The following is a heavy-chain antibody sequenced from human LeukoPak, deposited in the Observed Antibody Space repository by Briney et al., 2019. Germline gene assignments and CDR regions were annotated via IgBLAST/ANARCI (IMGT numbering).Heavy chain of an antibody. J-gene: IGHJ6*02. D-gene: IGHD3-10*01. Sequence: GGSLRLSCAASGFTFSSYGMHWVRQTPGKGLEWVAVISYDGSNKYYADSVKGRFTISRDNAKNSLYLQMNSLRAEDTAVYYCARDGSGSYYIRYGMDVWGQGTTVTVSS. CDR3: ARDGSGSYYIRYGMDV. CDR1: GFTFSSYG. CDR2: ISYDGSNK. V-gene: IGHV3-30*03.